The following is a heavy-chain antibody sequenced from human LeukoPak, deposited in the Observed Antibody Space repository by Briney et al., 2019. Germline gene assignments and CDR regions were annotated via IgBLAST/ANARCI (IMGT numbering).Heavy chain of an antibody. J-gene: IGHJ4*02. Sequence: SQTLCLTCTVSGGSISSGGYYWSWIRQHPGKGLEWIGYIYYSGSTYYNPSLKSRVTISVDTSKNQFSLKLSSVTAADTAVYYCARALEWLPKFDYWGQGTLVTVSS. V-gene: IGHV4-31*03. CDR1: GGSISSGGYY. CDR2: IYYSGST. CDR3: ARALEWLPKFDY. D-gene: IGHD3-3*01.